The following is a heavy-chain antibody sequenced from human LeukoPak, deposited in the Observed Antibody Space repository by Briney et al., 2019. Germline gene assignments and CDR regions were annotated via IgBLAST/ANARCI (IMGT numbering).Heavy chain of an antibody. D-gene: IGHD3-9*01. J-gene: IGHJ6*03. CDR1: GGSISSSSYS. CDR2: IYYSGST. Sequence: SQTLTLTCTVSGGSISSSSYSWGWIRQPPGKGLEWIGNIYYSGSTYYNPSLKSRVTISVDTSKNQFSLKLSSVTAADTAVYYCARVNYDILTGPLYYYYYYMDVWGKGSTVTVSS. V-gene: IGHV4-39*07. CDR3: ARVNYDILTGPLYYYYYYMDV.